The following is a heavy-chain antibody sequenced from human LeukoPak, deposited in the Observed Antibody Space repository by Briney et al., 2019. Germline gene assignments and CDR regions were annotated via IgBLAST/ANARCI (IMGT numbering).Heavy chain of an antibody. CDR1: GFTFSSYA. J-gene: IGHJ4*02. CDR3: AKFYDILTAYFDY. V-gene: IGHV3-23*01. D-gene: IGHD3-9*01. Sequence: GGSLRLSCAAPGFTFSSYAMTWVRQSPGKGLEWVSAISGGGGSTYYAYYTDSVKGRFTISRDNSKNTLYLQMNSLRAEDTAVYYCAKFYDILTAYFDYWGQGTLVTVSS. CDR2: ISGGGGST.